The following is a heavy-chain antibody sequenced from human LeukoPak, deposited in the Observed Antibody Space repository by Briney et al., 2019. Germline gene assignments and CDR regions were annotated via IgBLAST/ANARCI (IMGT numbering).Heavy chain of an antibody. CDR3: AKDHYCSSTSCNRGDAFDI. J-gene: IGHJ3*02. CDR2: IHSDEITT. V-gene: IGHV3-74*01. D-gene: IGHD2-2*01. Sequence: TGGSLRLSCAASGFSFSSYWMHWVRQAPGKGLVWVAHIHSDEITTAYADSVKGRFTISRDNTRNMLYLQMNSLRAEDTAVYYCAKDHYCSSTSCNRGDAFDIWGQGTMVTVSS. CDR1: GFSFSSYW.